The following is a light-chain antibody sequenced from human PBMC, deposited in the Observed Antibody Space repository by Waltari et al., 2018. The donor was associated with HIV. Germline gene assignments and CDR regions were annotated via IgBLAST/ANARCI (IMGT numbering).Light chain of an antibody. V-gene: IGKV3-11*01. CDR1: QSVDSY. CDR3: QQRRTWPPSWT. CDR2: DVS. J-gene: IGKJ1*01. Sequence: IVLTQSPATLSLSPGERATLSCRASQSVDSYLAWYQQKVGQAPRLLVYDVSNRATGIPARFSGSGSETDFTLTISSLEPEDFAVYYCQQRRTWPPSWTFGQGTKVEIK.